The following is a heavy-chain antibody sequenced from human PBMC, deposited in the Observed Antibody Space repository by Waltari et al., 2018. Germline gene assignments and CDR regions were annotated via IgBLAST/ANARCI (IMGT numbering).Heavy chain of an antibody. J-gene: IGHJ6*03. CDR3: AKNRFDMDV. CDR2: IYYTGDT. V-gene: IGHV4-59*01. D-gene: IGHD3-16*01. Sequence: QVQLQESGPGLVKPSETLSLTCTISGGSISTYYWSWVRQPPGKGLEWFGYIYYTGDTNYNPSLKSRVTISLGTSTYQFSLRLSSVTAADTAVYFCAKNRFDMDVWGKGTTVIVSS. CDR1: GGSISTYY.